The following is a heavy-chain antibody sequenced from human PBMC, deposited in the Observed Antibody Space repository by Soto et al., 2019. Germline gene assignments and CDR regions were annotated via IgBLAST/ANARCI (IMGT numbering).Heavy chain of an antibody. CDR3: AKCYASTRDRFDY. D-gene: IGHD2-2*01. CDR2: ISGSGGST. J-gene: IGHJ4*02. CDR1: GFTFSSYA. Sequence: EVQLLESGGGLVQPGGSLRLSCAASGFTFSSYAMSWVRQAPGKGLEWVSAISGSGGSTYYADSVKGRFTISRDNSKNTLYLQMNSVRAEDTDVYYCAKCYASTRDRFDYSGQGTLVTVSS. V-gene: IGHV3-23*01.